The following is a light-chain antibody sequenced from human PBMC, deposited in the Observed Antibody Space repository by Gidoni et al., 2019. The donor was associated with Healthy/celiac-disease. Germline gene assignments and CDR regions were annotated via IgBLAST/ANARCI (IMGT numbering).Light chain of an antibody. CDR2: DAS. CDR1: QSISSW. J-gene: IGKJ1*01. CDR3: QQYNSYWT. V-gene: IGKV1-5*01. Sequence: DIQMTQSPSTLSASVGDRVTITCRASQSISSWLAWYQQKPGKAPKLLIYDASSLEGGVPSRVRGSGSGKVFTLTISSLQPDDFATYYCQQYNSYWTFGQGTKVEIK.